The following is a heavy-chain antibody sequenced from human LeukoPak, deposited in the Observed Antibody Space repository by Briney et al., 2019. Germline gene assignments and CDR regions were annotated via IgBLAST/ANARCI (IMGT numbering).Heavy chain of an antibody. CDR2: ITSRGEST. J-gene: IGHJ4*02. Sequence: GGSLRLSCAASGFTFSIYAMSWVRQAPGKGLQWVSSITSRGESTCYVDSVKGRFTISRDNSKNTLYLQMNSLRAEDTAVYYCASTRTGDYDFWSGYFDDYWGQGTLVTVSS. CDR3: ASTRTGDYDFWSGYFDDY. D-gene: IGHD3-3*01. CDR1: GFTFSIYA. V-gene: IGHV3-23*01.